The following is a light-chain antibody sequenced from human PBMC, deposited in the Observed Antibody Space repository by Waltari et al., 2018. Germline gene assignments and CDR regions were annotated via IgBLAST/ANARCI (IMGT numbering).Light chain of an antibody. CDR1: SRHRGYD. CDR3: QTWGLGIRV. Sequence: QVVLTQPPFASASLGASVTLTFTLSSRHRGYDNRWHQQHPGKGPHYLMRVNSDGSHTKGEGVSDRFSGSSSGAERYLTISSLRSEDEGDYYCQTWGLGIRVFGGGTKLTVL. V-gene: IGLV4-69*01. J-gene: IGLJ2*01. CDR2: VNSDGSH.